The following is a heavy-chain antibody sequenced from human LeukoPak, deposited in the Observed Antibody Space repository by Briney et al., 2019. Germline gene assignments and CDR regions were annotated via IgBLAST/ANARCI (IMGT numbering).Heavy chain of an antibody. D-gene: IGHD6-13*01. J-gene: IGHJ3*02. Sequence: SGTLSLTCAVSGGSISSSNWWSWVRQPPGKGLEWIGEIYHSGSTNYNPSLKSRVTISVDKSKNQFSLKLGSVTAADTAVYYCARAVLYSSSWYGDAFDIWGQGTMVTVSS. CDR2: IYHSGST. CDR3: ARAVLYSSSWYGDAFDI. CDR1: GGSISSSNW. V-gene: IGHV4-4*02.